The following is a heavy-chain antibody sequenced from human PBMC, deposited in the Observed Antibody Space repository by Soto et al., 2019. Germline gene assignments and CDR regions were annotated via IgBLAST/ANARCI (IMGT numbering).Heavy chain of an antibody. J-gene: IGHJ3*02. V-gene: IGHV3-66*01. D-gene: IGHD3-10*01. CDR3: AKDLGPGLLWFGELFAFDI. CDR1: GFTVSSNY. Sequence: PGGSLRLSCAASGFTVSSNYMSWVRQAPGKGLEWVSVIYGDGSTYYADSVKGRFTISRDNSKNTLYLQMNSLRAEDTAVYYCAKDLGPGLLWFGELFAFDIWGQGTMVTVSS. CDR2: IYGDGST.